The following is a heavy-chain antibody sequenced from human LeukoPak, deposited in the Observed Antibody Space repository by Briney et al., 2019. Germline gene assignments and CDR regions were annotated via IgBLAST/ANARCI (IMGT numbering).Heavy chain of an antibody. V-gene: IGHV4-34*01. CDR1: GFTFSSYG. Sequence: PGGSLRLSCAASGFTFSSYGMHWVRQAPGKGLEWIGEINHSGSTNYNPSLKSRVTISVDTSKNQFSLKLSSMTAADTAVYYCASGRGIFGVVHFDYWGQGTLVTVSS. CDR3: ASGRGIFGVVHFDY. CDR2: INHSGST. D-gene: IGHD3-3*01. J-gene: IGHJ4*02.